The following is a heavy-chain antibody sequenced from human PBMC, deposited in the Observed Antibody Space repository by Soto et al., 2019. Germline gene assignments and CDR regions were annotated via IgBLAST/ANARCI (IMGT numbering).Heavy chain of an antibody. CDR3: ARDAYCSSTSCPGNYYMDV. CDR2: INHSGST. V-gene: IGHV4-34*01. CDR1: GGSFSGYY. Sequence: SETLSLTSAVYGGSFSGYYWSWIRQPPGKGLEWIGEINHSGSTNYNPSLRSRVTISVDTSKNQFSLKLSSVTAADTAVYYCARDAYCSSTSCPGNYYMDVWGKGTTVTVSS. J-gene: IGHJ6*03. D-gene: IGHD2-2*01.